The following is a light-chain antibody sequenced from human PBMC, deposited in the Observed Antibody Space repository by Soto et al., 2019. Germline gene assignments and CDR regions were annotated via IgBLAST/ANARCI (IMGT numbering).Light chain of an antibody. V-gene: IGKV4-1*01. CDR2: WAS. Sequence: DIVMTQSPDSLAVSLGERATINCKSSQNLLYNSNNKNYLAWYQQKPGQPPKVLFYWASTRGSGVPDRFSGGGSGTDFTLTISNVQDEDVELYSCHQYYSVQYTFGQGTKVDTK. J-gene: IGKJ2*01. CDR3: HQYYSVQYT. CDR1: QNLLYNSNNKNY.